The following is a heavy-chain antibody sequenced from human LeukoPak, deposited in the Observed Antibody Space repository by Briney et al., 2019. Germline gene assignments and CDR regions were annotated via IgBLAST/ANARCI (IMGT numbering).Heavy chain of an antibody. V-gene: IGHV4-59*01. CDR1: GGSISSYY. CDR2: IYYSGST. J-gene: IGHJ5*02. Sequence: SETLSLTCTVSGGSISSYYWSWIRQPPGKGLEWIGYIYYSGSTNYNPSLKSRVTISVDTSKNQFSLKLSSVTAADTAVYYCARAYCGGDCYSWLFDPWGQGTLVTVSS. D-gene: IGHD2-21*02. CDR3: ARAYCGGDCYSWLFDP.